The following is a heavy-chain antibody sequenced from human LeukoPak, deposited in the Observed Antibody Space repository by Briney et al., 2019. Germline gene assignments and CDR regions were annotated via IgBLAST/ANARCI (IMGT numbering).Heavy chain of an antibody. CDR2: MNPNSGNT. CDR3: ARPSKVWGVLQSNWFNP. CDR1: GYTFTSYD. V-gene: IGHV1-8*03. J-gene: IGHJ5*02. D-gene: IGHD3-16*01. Sequence: ASVKVSCKASGYTFTSYDINWVRQATGQGLEWMGWMNPNSGNTGYAQKFQGRVTITRNTSISTAYMELSSLRSDDTAVYYCARPSKVWGVLQSNWFNPWGQGTLVTVSS.